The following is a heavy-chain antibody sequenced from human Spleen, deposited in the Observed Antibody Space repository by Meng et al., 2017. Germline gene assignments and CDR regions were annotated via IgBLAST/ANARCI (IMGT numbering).Heavy chain of an antibody. Sequence: ASVKVSCKASGYTFPSYGISWVRQAPGQGLEWMGWISAYNGNTNYALKLQDRVTMTTDTSTSTAYMELRSLRSDDTAVYYCARDEDISAAGYLLGDFWGQGTLVTVSS. D-gene: IGHD6-13*01. V-gene: IGHV1-18*04. CDR1: GYTFPSYG. J-gene: IGHJ4*02. CDR3: ARDEDISAAGYLLGDF. CDR2: ISAYNGNT.